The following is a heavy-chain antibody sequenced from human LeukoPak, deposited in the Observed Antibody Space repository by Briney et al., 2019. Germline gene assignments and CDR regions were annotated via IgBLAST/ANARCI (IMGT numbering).Heavy chain of an antibody. CDR3: ARGAPDRITMVRGVIYYSGMDV. V-gene: IGHV1-2*02. CDR1: GYTFTGYY. CDR2: SNPNSCGT. D-gene: IGHD3-10*01. Sequence: SVKVSCKASGYTFTGYYRHWVRQARGQGLEWMGWSNPNSCGTNYARKFQGRVTMTRDTSISTAYMELTRLRSDDTAVYYCARGAPDRITMVRGVIYYSGMDVWGQGTTVTVSS. J-gene: IGHJ6*02.